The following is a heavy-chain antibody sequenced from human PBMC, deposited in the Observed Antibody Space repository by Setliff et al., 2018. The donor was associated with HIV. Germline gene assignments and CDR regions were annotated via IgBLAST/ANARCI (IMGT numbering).Heavy chain of an antibody. J-gene: IGHJ4*02. Sequence: GGSLSLSCAASGFTFSSYSMNWVRQAPGKGLEWVSYISSSSSYIYYADSVKGRVTISRDNAKNSLYLQMNSLRAEDTAVYYCARDGAYYYDSSGHYRYYFDYWGQGTLVTV. CDR2: ISSSSSYI. D-gene: IGHD3-22*01. CDR1: GFTFSSYS. CDR3: ARDGAYYYDSSGHYRYYFDY. V-gene: IGHV3-21*01.